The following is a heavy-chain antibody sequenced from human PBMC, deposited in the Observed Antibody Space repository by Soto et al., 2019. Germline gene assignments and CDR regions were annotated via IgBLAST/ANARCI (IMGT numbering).Heavy chain of an antibody. CDR2: IYYSGTT. V-gene: IGHV4-31*03. Sequence: QVQLQESGPGLVKPSQTLSLTCTVSGDSLSSGGHYWSWIRQHPGEGLEWIGYIYYSGTTYYSPSLTRRFAMSVDTSKNQFSLKLSSVTAADTAVYYCARGGNSGSTGGFDPWGQGTLVTVSS. CDR3: ARGGNSGSTGGFDP. CDR1: GDSLSSGGHY. D-gene: IGHD5-12*01. J-gene: IGHJ5*02.